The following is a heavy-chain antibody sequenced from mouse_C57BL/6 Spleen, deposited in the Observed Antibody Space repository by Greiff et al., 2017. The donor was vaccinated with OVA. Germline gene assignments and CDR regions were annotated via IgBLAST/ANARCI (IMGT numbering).Heavy chain of an antibody. CDR2: INPNNGGT. Sequence: EVQLQQSGPELVKPGASVKISCKASGYTFTDYYMNWVKQSHGKSLEWIGDINPNNGGTSYNQKFKGKATLTVDKSSSTAYMELRSLTSEDSAVYYCARSGPRQLRPLDYWGQGTTLTVSS. V-gene: IGHV1-26*01. J-gene: IGHJ2*01. D-gene: IGHD3-2*02. CDR1: GYTFTDYY. CDR3: ARSGPRQLRPLDY.